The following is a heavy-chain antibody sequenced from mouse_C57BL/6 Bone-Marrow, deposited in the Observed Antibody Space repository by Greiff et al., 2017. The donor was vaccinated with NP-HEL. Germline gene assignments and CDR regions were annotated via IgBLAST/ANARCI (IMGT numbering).Heavy chain of an antibody. J-gene: IGHJ3*01. CDR2: ISYDGSN. D-gene: IGHD2-3*01. CDR1: GYSITSGYY. Sequence: EVKVEESGPGLVKPSQSLSLTCSVTGYSITSGYYWNWIRQFPGNKLEWMGYISYDGSNNYNPSLKNRISITRDTSKNQFFLKLNSVTTEDTATYYCARERRDGYSAWFAYWGQGTLVTVSA. V-gene: IGHV3-6*01. CDR3: ARERRDGYSAWFAY.